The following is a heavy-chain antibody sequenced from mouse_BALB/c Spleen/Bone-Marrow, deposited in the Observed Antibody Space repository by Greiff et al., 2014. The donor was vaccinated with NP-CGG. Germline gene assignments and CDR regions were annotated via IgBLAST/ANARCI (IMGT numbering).Heavy chain of an antibody. CDR3: ARNYGYGKSSAY. Sequence: EVQLQQSGAELVKPGASVKLSCTASGFNIKDTYMHWVKQRPEQGLEWIGRIDPANGNTKYDPKFQGMATITADTSSNTAYLQLSSLTSEDTAVYYCARNYGYGKSSAYWGQGTLVTVSA. V-gene: IGHV14-3*02. J-gene: IGHJ3*01. D-gene: IGHD2-2*01. CDR1: GFNIKDTY. CDR2: IDPANGNT.